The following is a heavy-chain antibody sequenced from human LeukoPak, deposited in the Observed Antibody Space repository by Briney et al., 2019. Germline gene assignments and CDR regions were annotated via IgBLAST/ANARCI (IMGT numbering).Heavy chain of an antibody. Sequence: PSETLSLTCTVSGDSISGRDYYWGGIRQPPGKGLEWIGSIYYSGSFYYNPSLRSRLTISVDTSTDQFSLRLNSVTAADTAVYYCARLFGRGYHASGPQSYWSQGTLVTVSS. CDR1: GDSISGRDYY. V-gene: IGHV4-39*01. CDR3: ARLFGRGYHASGPQSY. CDR2: IYYSGSF. D-gene: IGHD3-10*01. J-gene: IGHJ4*02.